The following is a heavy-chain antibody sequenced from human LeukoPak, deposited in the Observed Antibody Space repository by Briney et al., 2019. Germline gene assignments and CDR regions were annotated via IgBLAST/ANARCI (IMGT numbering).Heavy chain of an antibody. CDR1: GFTFSIYS. CDR3: ARVAPGNGYSDY. D-gene: IGHD6-13*01. Sequence: GGSLRLSCAASGFTFSIYSMNWVRQAPGKGPEWVSSITSTSTYIYYADSVKGRFTVSRDNARNSLYLQINSLRAEDTAVYYCARVAPGNGYSDYWGQGTLVTVSS. J-gene: IGHJ4*02. CDR2: ITSTSTYI. V-gene: IGHV3-21*01.